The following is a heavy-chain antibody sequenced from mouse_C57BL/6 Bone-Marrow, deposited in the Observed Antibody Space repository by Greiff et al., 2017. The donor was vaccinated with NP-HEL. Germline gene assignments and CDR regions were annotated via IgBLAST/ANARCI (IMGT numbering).Heavy chain of an antibody. CDR1: GYTFTDYN. Sequence: VQLQQSGPELVKPGASVKMSCKASGYTFTDYNMHWVKQSHGKSLEWIGYINPNNGGTSYNQKFKGKATLTVNKSSSTASMELRSLTSEDSAVYYCARAIYDGYYEAWFAYWGQGTLVTVSA. D-gene: IGHD2-3*01. J-gene: IGHJ3*01. V-gene: IGHV1-22*01. CDR2: INPNNGGT. CDR3: ARAIYDGYYEAWFAY.